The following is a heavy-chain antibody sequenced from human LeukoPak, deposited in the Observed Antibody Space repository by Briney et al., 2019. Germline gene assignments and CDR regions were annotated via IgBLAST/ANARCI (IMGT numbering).Heavy chain of an antibody. V-gene: IGHV4-61*02. J-gene: IGHJ5*02. CDR2: IYTSGST. CDR3: ARDRFLEWLTT. Sequence: PSETLSLTCTVSGGSISSGSYYWSWIRQPAGKGLEWIGRIYTSGSTNYNPSLKSRVTISVDTSKNQFSLKLSSVTAADTAVYYCARDRFLEWLTTWGQGTLVTVSS. CDR1: GGSISSGSYY. D-gene: IGHD3-3*01.